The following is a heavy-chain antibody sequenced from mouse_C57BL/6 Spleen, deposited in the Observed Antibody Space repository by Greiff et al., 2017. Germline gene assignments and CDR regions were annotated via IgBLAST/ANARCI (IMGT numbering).Heavy chain of an antibody. V-gene: IGHV1-69*01. D-gene: IGHD2-3*01. CDR2: IDPSDSYT. CDR3: ARSSDGYPYAMDY. J-gene: IGHJ4*01. Sequence: VQLQQPGAELVMPGASVKLSCKASGYTFTSYWMHWVKQRPGQGLEWIGEIDPSDSYTNYNQKFKGKSTLTVDKSSSTAYMQLSSLTSEDSAVYYCARSSDGYPYAMDYWGQGTSVTVSS. CDR1: GYTFTSYW.